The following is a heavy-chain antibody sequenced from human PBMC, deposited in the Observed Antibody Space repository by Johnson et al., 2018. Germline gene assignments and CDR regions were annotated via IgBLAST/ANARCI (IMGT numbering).Heavy chain of an antibody. CDR3: SRGGTYGMDV. CDR2: IYPVDSDT. V-gene: IGHV5-51*01. J-gene: IGHJ6*02. CDR1: GYSFTSYW. Sequence: VQLVQSGGGLVQPGESLKISCKGSGYSFTSYWIGWVRQMPGKGLEWMGIIYPVDSDTRDSPPFQGQITISADKSISTAYLQWISLKASDTAMYYCSRGGTYGMDVWGQGTTVTVSS. D-gene: IGHD3-16*01.